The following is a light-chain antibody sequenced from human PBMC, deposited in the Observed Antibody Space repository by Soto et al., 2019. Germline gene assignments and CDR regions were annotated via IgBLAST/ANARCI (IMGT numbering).Light chain of an antibody. CDR3: QQSYSTPYT. Sequence: DIQMTQSPSSLSASVGDRVTITCRASQTFGNYLKWYQQKPGKAPKIPIYAASSLQSGVPSMFSGSGSETDFTLTISSLQPEDFATYYCQQSYSTPYTFGQGTKLQIK. V-gene: IGKV1-39*01. CDR2: AAS. J-gene: IGKJ2*01. CDR1: QTFGNY.